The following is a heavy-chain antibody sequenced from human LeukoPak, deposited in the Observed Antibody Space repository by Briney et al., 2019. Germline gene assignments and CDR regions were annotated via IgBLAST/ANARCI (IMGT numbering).Heavy chain of an antibody. J-gene: IGHJ3*02. V-gene: IGHV3-33*01. CDR1: GFTFSSYA. Sequence: GRSLRLSCAASGFTFSSYAMHWVRQAPGKGLEGVAVIWNDGRNKYCADSVKGRFTISRDNSKNTLYLQMNSLRAEDTAVYYCASGEVAAAVKSGAFDIWGQGTMVTVSS. D-gene: IGHD2-2*01. CDR3: ASGEVAAAVKSGAFDI. CDR2: IWNDGRNK.